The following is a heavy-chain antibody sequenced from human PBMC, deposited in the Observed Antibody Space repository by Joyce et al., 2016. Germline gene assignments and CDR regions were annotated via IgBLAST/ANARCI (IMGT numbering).Heavy chain of an antibody. CDR1: GGSFSSYT. D-gene: IGHD3-3*01. J-gene: IGHJ4*02. CDR2: IFPAFAKC. Sequence: QVQLVQSGAEVKKPGSSVRVSCKASGGSFSSYTVTWVRQAHGQGLDGMSRIFPAFAKCDYAQKFQGRPTITADPSTKAVYMYLSGLGFDDTAVYFCVRDQAQSGDSWGQGTLITVSS. CDR3: VRDQAQSGDS. V-gene: IGHV1-69*18.